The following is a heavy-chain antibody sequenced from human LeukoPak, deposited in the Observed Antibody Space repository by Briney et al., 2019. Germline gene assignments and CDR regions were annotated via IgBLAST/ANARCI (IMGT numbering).Heavy chain of an antibody. D-gene: IGHD1-26*01. J-gene: IGHJ4*02. Sequence: GGSLRLSCAASGFTFSSYAMRWVRQAPGKGLEYVSAISSNGGSTYYANSVKGRFTISRDNSKNTLYLQMGSLRAEDMAVYYCARAGAATYPDYWGQGTLVTVSS. CDR1: GFTFSSYA. CDR2: ISSNGGST. CDR3: ARAGAATYPDY. V-gene: IGHV3-64*01.